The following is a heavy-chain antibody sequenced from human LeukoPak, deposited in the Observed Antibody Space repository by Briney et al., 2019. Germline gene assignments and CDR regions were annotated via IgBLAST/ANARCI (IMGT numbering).Heavy chain of an antibody. Sequence: GGSLRLSCAASGFTFSSYEMNWVRQAPGKGLEWVSYISSSGSTIYYADSVKGRFTISRDNAKNSLYLQMNSLRAEDTAVYYCAREWGDGYDSCGMDVWGQGTTVTVPS. D-gene: IGHD5-12*01. J-gene: IGHJ6*02. CDR2: ISSSGSTI. V-gene: IGHV3-48*03. CDR1: GFTFSSYE. CDR3: AREWGDGYDSCGMDV.